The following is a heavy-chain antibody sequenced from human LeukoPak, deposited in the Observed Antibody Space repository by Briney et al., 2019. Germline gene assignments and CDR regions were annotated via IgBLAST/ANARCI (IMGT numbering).Heavy chain of an antibody. Sequence: ASVKVSCKASGYTFTSYGISWVRQAPGQGLEWMGWISAYNGNTNYAQKLQGRVTMTTDTSTSTAYMELRSLRSDDTAVYYCARDQPFWSGYYIGYWGQGTLVTVSS. J-gene: IGHJ4*02. CDR3: ARDQPFWSGYYIGY. CDR2: ISAYNGNT. CDR1: GYTFTSYG. V-gene: IGHV1-18*01. D-gene: IGHD3-3*01.